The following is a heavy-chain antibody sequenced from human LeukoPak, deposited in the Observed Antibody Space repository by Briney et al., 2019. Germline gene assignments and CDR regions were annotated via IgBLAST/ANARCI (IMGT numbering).Heavy chain of an antibody. CDR2: ISYDGSNK. CDR1: GFTFSSCG. J-gene: IGHJ4*02. V-gene: IGHV3-30*18. Sequence: GGSLRLSRAASGFTFSSCGMHWVRQAPGKGQEWVAVISYDGSNKYYADSVKGRFTISRDNSKNTLYLQMNSLRAEDTAVYYCAKSRAAAGTFIFDYWGQGTLVTVSS. CDR3: AKSRAAAGTFIFDY. D-gene: IGHD6-13*01.